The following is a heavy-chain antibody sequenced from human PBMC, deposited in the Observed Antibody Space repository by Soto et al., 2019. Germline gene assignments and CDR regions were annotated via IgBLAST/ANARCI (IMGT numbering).Heavy chain of an antibody. V-gene: IGHV1-46*01. D-gene: IGHD2-15*01. CDR3: ARDPLYCSGSFCAASYNWFDP. J-gene: IGHJ5*02. CDR2: INPSGGST. Sequence: ASVKVSCKASGYTFISYYIHWVRQAPGQGLEWMGIINPSGGSTTYAQKFQGRVTMSRDTSTSTVYMELSSLRSEDTAVYFCARDPLYCSGSFCAASYNWFDPWGQGTLVTVSS. CDR1: GYTFISYY.